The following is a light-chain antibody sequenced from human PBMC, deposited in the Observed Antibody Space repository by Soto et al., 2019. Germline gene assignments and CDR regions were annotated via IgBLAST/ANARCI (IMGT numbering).Light chain of an antibody. CDR1: SSNIGASYD. J-gene: IGLJ2*01. V-gene: IGLV1-40*01. CDR3: QSYDSSLSHSV. CDR2: SNS. Sequence: QSVLTQPPSVSGAPGQRVTISCTGSSSNIGASYDEHWYQQLPGTAPKLLIYSNSNRPSGVPDRFSGSKSGTSASLAITGLQAEDEADYYCQSYDSSLSHSVFGGGTKLTVL.